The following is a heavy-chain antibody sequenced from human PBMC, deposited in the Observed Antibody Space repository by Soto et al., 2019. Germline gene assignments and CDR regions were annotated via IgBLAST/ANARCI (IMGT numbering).Heavy chain of an antibody. D-gene: IGHD1-1*01. CDR3: ARDRDWNLVY. CDR1: GYTFSNYG. Sequence: QVQLVQSGAEVKKPGASVKVSCKASGYTFSNYGFSWLRQAPGQGLEWMGWIYIDDTKYAQNLQGRVTMTTDTSTSTIYMELRSLTSDDTAVYHCARDRDWNLVYWGQGTLVTVSS. J-gene: IGHJ4*02. V-gene: IGHV1-18*01. CDR2: IYIDDT.